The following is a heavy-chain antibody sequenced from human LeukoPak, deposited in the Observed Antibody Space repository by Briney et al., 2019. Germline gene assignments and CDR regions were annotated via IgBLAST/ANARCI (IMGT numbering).Heavy chain of an antibody. CDR1: GYTFTGYY. D-gene: IGHD6-13*01. V-gene: IGHV1-18*04. Sequence: ASVKVSCKASGYTFTGYYMHWVRQASGQGLEWMGWISAYNGNTNYAQKLQGRVTMTTDTSTSTAYMELRSLRSDDTAVYYCARDLGIAAQTDYWGQGTLVTVSS. CDR2: ISAYNGNT. CDR3: ARDLGIAAQTDY. J-gene: IGHJ4*02.